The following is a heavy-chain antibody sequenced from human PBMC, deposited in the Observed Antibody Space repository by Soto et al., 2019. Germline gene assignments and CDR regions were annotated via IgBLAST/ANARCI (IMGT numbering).Heavy chain of an antibody. D-gene: IGHD6-19*01. Sequence: QVQLQESGTGLVKLSETLSLTCYVTSGSIGGYYWNWIRQSPGKGLDWLGYIYYSGSTNYNPSLKSRVTISVDTSKDQFSLTLNTLNAADTAVYYCAGTLPKRISRLLGSGWYHAFDIWGQGTMVTVSS. CDR1: SGSIGGYY. J-gene: IGHJ3*02. CDR3: AGTLPKRISRLLGSGWYHAFDI. CDR2: IYYSGST. V-gene: IGHV4-59*01.